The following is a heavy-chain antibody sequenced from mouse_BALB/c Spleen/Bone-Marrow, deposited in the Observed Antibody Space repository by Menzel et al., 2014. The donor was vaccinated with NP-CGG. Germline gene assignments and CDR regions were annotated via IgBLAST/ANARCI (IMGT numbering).Heavy chain of an antibody. CDR2: IYPSDSYT. J-gene: IGHJ3*01. CDR3: TRDDGSPFAY. V-gene: IGHV1-69*02. Sequence: QVQLQQPGAELEKPGASVKLSCKASGYTFTSYWINWVKQRPGQGLEWIGNIYPSDSYTNYNQKFKDKATLTVDKSSSTAYMQLSSPTSEDSAVYYCTRDDGSPFAYWGQGTLVTVSA. D-gene: IGHD2-3*01. CDR1: GYTFTSYW.